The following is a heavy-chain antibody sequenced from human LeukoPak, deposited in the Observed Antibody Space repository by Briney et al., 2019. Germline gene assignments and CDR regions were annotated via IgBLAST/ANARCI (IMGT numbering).Heavy chain of an antibody. D-gene: IGHD6-13*01. CDR1: GFTFSDYY. CDR2: VSSSGSTI. J-gene: IGHJ4*02. Sequence: GGSLRLYCAASGFTFSDYYMRWMGQAPGRGLAGVAYVSSSGSTICHADSVKGRFPISRDNAKTSRYLQMNSLRAEDTAVYYCARSGQLIAAAGTGDFDYSGQGTLVTASS. CDR3: ARSGQLIAAAGTGDFDY. V-gene: IGHV3-11*01.